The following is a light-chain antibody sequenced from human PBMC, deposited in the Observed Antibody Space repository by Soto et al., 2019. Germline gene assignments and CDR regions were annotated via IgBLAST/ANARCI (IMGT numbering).Light chain of an antibody. CDR1: QGINTF. V-gene: IGKV1-39*01. CDR2: AAS. Sequence: IQMTQSPSSLSASVGDRVTITCRASQGINTFLAWYQQKPGKAPKLLIYAASNLQSGVPSRFSASGSGTDFTLTLNSLQPEDFATYYCQQGYSTPWTFGQGTKVDIK. CDR3: QQGYSTPWT. J-gene: IGKJ1*01.